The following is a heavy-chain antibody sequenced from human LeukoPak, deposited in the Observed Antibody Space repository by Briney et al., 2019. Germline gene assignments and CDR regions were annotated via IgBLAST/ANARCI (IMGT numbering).Heavy chain of an antibody. CDR1: GFTFSDYY. Sequence: GGSLRLSCAASGFTFSDYYMSWIRQAPGKGLEWVSYISSSGSAIYYADSVKGRFTISRDNAKNSLYLQMNSLRAEDTAVYYCARGAVTTDYYYYYMDVWGKGTTVTVSS. CDR2: ISSSGSAI. J-gene: IGHJ6*03. CDR3: ARGAVTTDYYYYYMDV. D-gene: IGHD4-17*01. V-gene: IGHV3-11*04.